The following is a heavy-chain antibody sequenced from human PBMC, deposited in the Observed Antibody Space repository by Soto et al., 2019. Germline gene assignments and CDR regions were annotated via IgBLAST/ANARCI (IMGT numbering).Heavy chain of an antibody. CDR3: ARRYGPGFDY. J-gene: IGHJ4*02. Sequence: SETLSLTCTVSGGSISTYYWSWIRQPPGKGLEWIGSISSSGSTNYNPSLKSRVTISVDTSKNQFSLKLSSVTAADTAVYYCARRYGPGFDYWGQGTLVTVSS. D-gene: IGHD4-17*01. CDR2: ISSSGST. V-gene: IGHV4-59*08. CDR1: GGSISTYY.